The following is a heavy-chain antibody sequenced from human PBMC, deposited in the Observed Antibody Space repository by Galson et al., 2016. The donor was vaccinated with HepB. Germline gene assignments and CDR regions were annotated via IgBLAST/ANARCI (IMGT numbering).Heavy chain of an antibody. V-gene: IGHV1-69*13. D-gene: IGHD1-1*01. J-gene: IGHJ2*01. CDR2: IIPSFGTP. Sequence: SVKVSCKASGGSFSRNAISWVRQAPGQGLEWMGGIIPSFGTPTYAQKFLGRLTISASEFTSTGYMELNSLGSEDTAVYYCARGLGKFWYFDLWGRGTLDTVSS. CDR3: ARGLGKFWYFDL. CDR1: GGSFSRNA.